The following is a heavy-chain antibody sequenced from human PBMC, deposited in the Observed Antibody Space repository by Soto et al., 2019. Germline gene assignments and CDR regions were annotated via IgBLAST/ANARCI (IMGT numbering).Heavy chain of an antibody. Sequence: ASVKVSCKVSGYTLTELSMLWVRQAPGKGLEWMGGFDPEDGETIYAQKFQGRVTMTEDTSTDTAYMELSSLRSEDTAVYYCATRGSVRGTNYYYGMDVWGQGTTVTVSS. CDR3: ATRGSVRGTNYYYGMDV. D-gene: IGHD3-10*01. CDR2: FDPEDGET. V-gene: IGHV1-24*01. J-gene: IGHJ6*02. CDR1: GYTLTELS.